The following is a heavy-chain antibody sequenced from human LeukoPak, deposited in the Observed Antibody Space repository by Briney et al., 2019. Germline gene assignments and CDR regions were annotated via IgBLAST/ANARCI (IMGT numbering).Heavy chain of an antibody. V-gene: IGHV3-53*01. CDR3: ARDGDSSSYAFDI. CDR1: GFTVSSNY. CDR2: IYSGGST. D-gene: IGHD6-13*01. Sequence: GGPLRLSCAASGFTVSSNYMSWVRQAPGKGLEWVSVIYSGGSTYYADSVKGRFTISRDNSKNTLYLQMNRLRAEDTAVYYCARDGDSSSYAFDIWGQGTMVTVSS. J-gene: IGHJ3*02.